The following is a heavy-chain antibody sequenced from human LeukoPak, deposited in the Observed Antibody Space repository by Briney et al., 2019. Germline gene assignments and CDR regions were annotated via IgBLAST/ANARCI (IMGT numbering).Heavy chain of an antibody. CDR2: INHSGST. J-gene: IGHJ4*02. CDR1: GGSFSGYY. V-gene: IGHV4-34*01. Sequence: PSETLSLTCAVYGGSFSGYYWSWIRQPPGKGLEWIGEINHSGSTNYNPSLKSRVTISVDTSKDQFSLKLSSVTAADTAVYYCARGRLAVAVTPYDYWGQGTLVTVSS. CDR3: ARGRLAVAVTPYDY. D-gene: IGHD6-19*01.